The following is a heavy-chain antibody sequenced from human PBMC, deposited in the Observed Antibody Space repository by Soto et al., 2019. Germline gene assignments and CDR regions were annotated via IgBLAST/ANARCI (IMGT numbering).Heavy chain of an antibody. CDR3: ARQRPEVGAIPHGFDP. CDR1: GGSISSSSYY. Sequence: PSETLSLTCTVSGGSISSSSYYWGWIRQPPGKGLEWIGSIYYSGSTYYNPSLKSRVTISVDTSRNQFSLKLSSVTAADTAVYYCARQRPEVGAIPHGFDPWGQGTLVTVSS. J-gene: IGHJ5*02. V-gene: IGHV4-39*01. CDR2: IYYSGST. D-gene: IGHD1-26*01.